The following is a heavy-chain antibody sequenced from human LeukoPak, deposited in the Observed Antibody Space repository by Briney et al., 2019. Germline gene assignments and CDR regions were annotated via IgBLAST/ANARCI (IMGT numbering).Heavy chain of an antibody. CDR1: GFTFDDYG. CDR2: VNWNAGST. D-gene: IGHD3-10*01. Sequence: GGSLRLSCAASGFTFDDYGMSWARQAPGKGLEWVSGVNWNAGSTGYADSVKGRFTISRDNAKNSLYLQMNSLRAEDTALYYCVRRTMVRGVHYYYMDVWGKGTTVTVSS. J-gene: IGHJ6*03. V-gene: IGHV3-20*04. CDR3: VRRTMVRGVHYYYMDV.